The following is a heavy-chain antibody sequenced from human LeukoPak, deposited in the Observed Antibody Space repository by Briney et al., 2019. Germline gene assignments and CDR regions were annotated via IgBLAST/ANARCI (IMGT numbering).Heavy chain of an antibody. J-gene: IGHJ4*02. CDR3: ARVGIDFRIDY. V-gene: IGHV1-69*04. D-gene: IGHD3-3*01. CDR2: IIPILGIA. CDR1: GGTFMSYA. Sequence: ASVKVSCKASGGTFMSYAISWVRQAPGQGLEWMGRIIPILGIANYAQKFQGRVTITADKSTSTAYMELSSLRSEDTAVYYCARVGIDFRIDYWGQGTLVTVSS.